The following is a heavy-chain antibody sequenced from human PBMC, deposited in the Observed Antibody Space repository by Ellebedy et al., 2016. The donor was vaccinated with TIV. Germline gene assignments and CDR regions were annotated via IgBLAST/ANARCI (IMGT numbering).Heavy chain of an antibody. Sequence: ASVKVSCKASGYTFTSYAMHWVRQAPGQSGAPGQRLEWMGWINAGNGNTKYSQNFQGRVTITRDTSASTAYMELSSLRSEDTAVYYCARWLRYNWNDHKNYGMDVWGQGTTVTVSS. V-gene: IGHV1-3*01. CDR1: GYTFTSYA. CDR2: INAGNGNT. J-gene: IGHJ6*02. D-gene: IGHD1-20*01. CDR3: ARWLRYNWNDHKNYGMDV.